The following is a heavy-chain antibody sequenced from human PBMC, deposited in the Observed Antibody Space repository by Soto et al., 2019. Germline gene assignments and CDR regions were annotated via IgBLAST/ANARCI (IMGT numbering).Heavy chain of an antibody. D-gene: IGHD6-19*01. Sequence: SETLSLTCSVSGGSISSSSYYWGWIRQPPGKGLEWIGSIYYSGSIYYNPSLKSRVTISVDTSKNQFSLKLSSVTAAETAVYYCARQSSGWYNWFDPWGQGTLVTAPQ. V-gene: IGHV4-39*01. CDR1: GGSISSSSYY. J-gene: IGHJ5*02. CDR2: IYYSGSI. CDR3: ARQSSGWYNWFDP.